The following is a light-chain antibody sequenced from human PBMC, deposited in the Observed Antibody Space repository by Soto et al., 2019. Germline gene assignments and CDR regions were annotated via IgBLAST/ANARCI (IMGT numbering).Light chain of an antibody. CDR3: QQYYHVPVT. CDR2: WAS. Sequence: DIVMTQSPDSLSVSLGERATFSCKSSQTLLYNSNNKNYLAWFQQKPGQAPKLLIYWASTRNSGVPDRFSGSGSGTDFTLTISNLPAEDVATYYCQQYYHVPVTFGQGTRLEI. V-gene: IGKV4-1*01. CDR1: QTLLYNSNNKNY. J-gene: IGKJ5*01.